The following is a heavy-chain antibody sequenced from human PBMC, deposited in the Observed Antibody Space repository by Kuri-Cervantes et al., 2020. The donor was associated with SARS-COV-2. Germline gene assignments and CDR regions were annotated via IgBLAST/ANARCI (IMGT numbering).Heavy chain of an antibody. CDR1: GYTFTSYG. Sequence: ASVKVSCKASGYTFTSYGISWVRQAPGQGLEWMGWISAYNGNTNYAQKLQGRVTMTTDTSTSTAYMELRSLRPDDTAVYYCARESSDGSYYVSRGLNYYYYYMDVWGKGTTVTVSS. J-gene: IGHJ6*03. V-gene: IGHV1-18*01. CDR2: ISAYNGNT. D-gene: IGHD1-26*01. CDR3: ARESSDGSYYVSRGLNYYYYYMDV.